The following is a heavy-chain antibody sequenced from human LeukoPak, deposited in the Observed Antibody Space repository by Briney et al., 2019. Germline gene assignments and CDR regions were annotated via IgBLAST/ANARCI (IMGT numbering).Heavy chain of an antibody. CDR3: ARDAMGFRLTVDY. Sequence: ASVKVSCKTSGYTFFTYGISWVRQAPGQGLEWMGWINTNNGDTNYAENFQGRVTMTTDTSTSTAYMEMRSLRLDDTAVYYCARDAMGFRLTVDYWGQGTPGTVSS. CDR2: INTNNGDT. CDR1: GYTFFTYG. J-gene: IGHJ4*02. V-gene: IGHV1-18*01. D-gene: IGHD1-26*01.